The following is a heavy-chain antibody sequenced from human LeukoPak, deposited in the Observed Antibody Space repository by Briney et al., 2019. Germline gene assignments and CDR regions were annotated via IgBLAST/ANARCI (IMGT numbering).Heavy chain of an antibody. CDR3: ARGNGDYVEGLDY. J-gene: IGHJ4*02. Sequence: PSETLSLTYTVSGGSISSYYWSWIRQPPGKGLEWIGYIYYSGSTNYNPSLKSRVTISVDTSKNQFSLKLSSVTAADTAVYYCARGNGDYVEGLDYWGQGTLVTVSS. D-gene: IGHD4-17*01. CDR1: GGSISSYY. CDR2: IYYSGST. V-gene: IGHV4-59*01.